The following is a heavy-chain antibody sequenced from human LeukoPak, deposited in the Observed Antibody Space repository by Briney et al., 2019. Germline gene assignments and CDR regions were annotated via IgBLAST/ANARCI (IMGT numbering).Heavy chain of an antibody. CDR2: ISSSSSYI. D-gene: IGHD2-2*01. CDR3: ARPIKLGYCSSTSCPAAFDI. J-gene: IGHJ3*02. Sequence: GGSLRLSCAASGFTFSSYSMNWVRQAPGRGLEWVSSISSSSSYIYYADSAKGRFTISRDNAKNSLYLQMNSLRAEDTAVYYCARPIKLGYCSSTSCPAAFDIWGQGTMVTVSS. V-gene: IGHV3-21*01. CDR1: GFTFSSYS.